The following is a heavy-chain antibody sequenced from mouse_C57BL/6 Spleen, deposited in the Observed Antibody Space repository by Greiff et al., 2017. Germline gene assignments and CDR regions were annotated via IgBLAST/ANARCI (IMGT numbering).Heavy chain of an antibody. V-gene: IGHV1-82*01. CDR3: ARGGYYDYDWYFDV. Sequence: VQLQQSGPELVKPGASVKISCKASGYAFSSSWMNWVKQRPGKGLEWIGRIYPGDGDTNYNGKFKGKATLTADNSSSTAYMQISSLTSGDSAVYLCARGGYYDYDWYFDVWGTGTTVTVSS. J-gene: IGHJ1*03. D-gene: IGHD2-4*01. CDR2: IYPGDGDT. CDR1: GYAFSSSW.